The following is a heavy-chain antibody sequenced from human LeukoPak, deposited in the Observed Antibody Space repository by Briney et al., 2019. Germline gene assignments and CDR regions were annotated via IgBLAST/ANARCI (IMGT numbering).Heavy chain of an antibody. CDR2: IYHSGST. J-gene: IGHJ6*02. CDR3: AGTTMVRFYYYFGMDV. V-gene: IGHV4-4*02. D-gene: IGHD3-10*01. Sequence: SETLSLTCAVSGGSISSSNWWSRVRQPPGKGLEWIGEIYHSGSTNYNPSLKSRVTISVDKSKNQFSLKLSSVTAADTAVYYCAGTTMVRFYYYFGMDVWGQGTTVTVSS. CDR1: GGSISSSNW.